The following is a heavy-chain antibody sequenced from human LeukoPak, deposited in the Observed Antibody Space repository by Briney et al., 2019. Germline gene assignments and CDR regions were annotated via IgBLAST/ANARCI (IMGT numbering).Heavy chain of an antibody. CDR3: AKAQRYCSGGSCQNFDY. D-gene: IGHD2-15*01. Sequence: SGGSLRLSCAASGFTFSSYSMNWVRQAPGKGLEWVSSISSSSSYIYYADSVKGRFTISRDNAKNSLYLQMNSLRAEDTAVYYCAKAQRYCSGGSCQNFDYWGQGTLSPSPQ. CDR1: GFTFSSYS. V-gene: IGHV3-21*04. J-gene: IGHJ4*02. CDR2: ISSSSSYI.